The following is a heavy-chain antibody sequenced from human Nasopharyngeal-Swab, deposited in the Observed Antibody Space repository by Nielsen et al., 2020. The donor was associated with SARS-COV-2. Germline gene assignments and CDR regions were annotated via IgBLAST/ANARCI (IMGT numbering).Heavy chain of an antibody. CDR1: GFTFSSKW. J-gene: IGHJ4*02. Sequence: GGSLRLSCAGSGFTFSSKWMNWARQAPGKGLEWVAVISYDGSNKYYADSVKGRFTISRDNSKNTLYLQMNSLRAEDTAVYYCARETVAGTRPDYWGQGTLVTVSS. V-gene: IGHV3-30*03. D-gene: IGHD6-19*01. CDR2: ISYDGSNK. CDR3: ARETVAGTRPDY.